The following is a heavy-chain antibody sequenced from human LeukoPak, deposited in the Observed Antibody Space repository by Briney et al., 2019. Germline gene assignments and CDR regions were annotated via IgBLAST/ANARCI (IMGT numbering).Heavy chain of an antibody. J-gene: IGHJ5*02. CDR1: GGSISSSSYY. Sequence: SETLSLTCTVSGGSISSSSYYWGWIRQPPGKGLEWIGSIYYSGSTYYNPSLKSRVTISVDTSKNQFSLKLSSVTAADTALYYCARTPGRRFDPWGQGTLVTVSS. CDR2: IYYSGST. CDR3: ARTPGRRFDP. V-gene: IGHV4-39*07. D-gene: IGHD3-10*01.